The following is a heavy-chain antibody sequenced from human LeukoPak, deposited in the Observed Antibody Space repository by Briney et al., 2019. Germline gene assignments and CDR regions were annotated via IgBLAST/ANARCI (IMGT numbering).Heavy chain of an antibody. D-gene: IGHD2-21*02. CDR2: IYYSGST. V-gene: IGHV4-38-2*02. Sequence: SETLSLTCTVSGYSISSGYYWGWIRQPPGKGLEWIGSIYYSGSTYYNPSLKSRVTISVDTSKNQFSLKLSSVTAADTAVYYCASESVVVTSFDYWGQGTLVTVSS. CDR1: GYSISSGYY. CDR3: ASESVVVTSFDY. J-gene: IGHJ4*02.